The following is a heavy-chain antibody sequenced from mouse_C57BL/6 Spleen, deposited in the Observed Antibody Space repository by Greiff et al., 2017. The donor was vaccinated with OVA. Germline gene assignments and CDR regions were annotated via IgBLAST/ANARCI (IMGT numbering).Heavy chain of an antibody. CDR2: IRNKANNHAT. D-gene: IGHD2-5*01. CDR1: GFTFSDAW. V-gene: IGHV6-6*01. J-gene: IGHJ1*03. Sequence: EVMLVESGGGLVQPGGSMKLSCAASGFTFSDAWMDWVRQSPEKGLEWVAEIRNKANNHATYYAESVKGRFTISRDDSKSSVYLQMNSLRAEDTGIYYCTRSSNYGDWYFDVWGTGTTVTVSS. CDR3: TRSSNYGDWYFDV.